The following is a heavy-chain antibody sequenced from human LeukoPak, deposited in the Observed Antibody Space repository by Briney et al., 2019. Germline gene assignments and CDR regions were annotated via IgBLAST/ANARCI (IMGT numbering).Heavy chain of an antibody. J-gene: IGHJ4*02. V-gene: IGHV1-2*02. D-gene: IGHD2-2*01. CDR1: GYTFTGYY. CDR2: INPNSGGT. CDR3: ARTPTIKSTSHIDY. Sequence: GASVKVSCKASGYTFTGYYMHWVRQAPGRGLEWMGWINPNSGGTNYAQKFQGRVTMTRDTSISTAYMELSRLRSDDTAVYYCARTPTIKSTSHIDYWGRGTLVTVSS.